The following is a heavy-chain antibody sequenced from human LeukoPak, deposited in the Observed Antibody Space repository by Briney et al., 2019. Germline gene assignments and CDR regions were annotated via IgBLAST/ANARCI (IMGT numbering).Heavy chain of an antibody. Sequence: ASVKVSCKASGYTFTGYYMHWVRQAPGQGLEWMGIINPSGGSTSYAQKFQGRVTMTRDTSTSTVYMELSSLRSEDTAVYYCASSGYSYGLRFDPWGQGTLVIVSS. D-gene: IGHD5-18*01. CDR1: GYTFTGYY. CDR2: INPSGGST. J-gene: IGHJ5*02. CDR3: ASSGYSYGLRFDP. V-gene: IGHV1-46*01.